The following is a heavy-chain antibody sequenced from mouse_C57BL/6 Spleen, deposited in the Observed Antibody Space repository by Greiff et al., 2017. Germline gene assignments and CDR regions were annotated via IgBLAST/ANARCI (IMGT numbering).Heavy chain of an antibody. CDR2: FYPGSGSK. Sequence: VQLQQSGAELVKPGASVKLSCKASGYTFTEYTIHWVKQRSGQGLEWIGWFYPGSGSKKYNEKFKDKATMTADKSSSTVYMELSRMTSEDSAVDFCAGNEGGCGSSDFADWGQGTLVTVSA. D-gene: IGHD1-1*01. CDR3: AGNEGGCGSSDFAD. J-gene: IGHJ3*01. CDR1: GYTFTEYT. V-gene: IGHV1-62-2*01.